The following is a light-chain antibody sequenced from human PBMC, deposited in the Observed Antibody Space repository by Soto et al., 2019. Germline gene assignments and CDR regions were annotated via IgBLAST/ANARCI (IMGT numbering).Light chain of an antibody. Sequence: EIVLTQSTGTLSLSPGERATLSCRASQSVSSSYLAWYQQKPGQAPWLLIYGASSRATGIPDRFSGSGSGTDFTLTISRLEPEDFAVYYCQQYGSSPLTFGGGTKVEIK. CDR3: QQYGSSPLT. V-gene: IGKV3-20*01. CDR1: QSVSSSY. J-gene: IGKJ4*01. CDR2: GAS.